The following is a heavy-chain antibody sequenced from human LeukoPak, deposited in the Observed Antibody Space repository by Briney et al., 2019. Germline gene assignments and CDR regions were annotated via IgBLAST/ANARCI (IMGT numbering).Heavy chain of an antibody. J-gene: IGHJ4*02. Sequence: HPGGSLRLSCAASGFTFSSYAMHWVRQAPGKGLEWVALISYDGSTKFYVDSVKGRFTISRDNSKNTLYLQMNSLKPEDTAVYYCARDPFRYGSSWKLDYWGQGILVTVSS. CDR3: ARDPFRYGSSWKLDY. CDR1: GFTFSSYA. CDR2: ISYDGSTK. D-gene: IGHD6-13*01. V-gene: IGHV3-30*04.